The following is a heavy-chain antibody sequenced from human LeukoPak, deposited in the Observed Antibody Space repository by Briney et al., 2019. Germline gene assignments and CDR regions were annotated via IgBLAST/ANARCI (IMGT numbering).Heavy chain of an antibody. J-gene: IGHJ6*02. D-gene: IGHD3-3*01. Sequence: GGSLRLSCAASGFTFSSYAMSWVRQAPGKGLEWVSAISGSGGSTYYTDSVKGRFTISRDNSKNTLYLQMNSLRAEDTAVYYCAKLNHYDLWSGYYYGMDVWGQGTTVTVSS. V-gene: IGHV3-23*01. CDR3: AKLNHYDLWSGYYYGMDV. CDR2: ISGSGGST. CDR1: GFTFSSYA.